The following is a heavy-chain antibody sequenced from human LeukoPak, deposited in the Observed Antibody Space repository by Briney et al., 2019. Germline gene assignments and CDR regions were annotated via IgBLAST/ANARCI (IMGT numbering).Heavy chain of an antibody. Sequence: SVKVSCKASGGTFSSYAISWVRQAPGQGLEWMGRIIPIFGTANYAQKFQGRVTITTDESTSTAYMELSSLRSEDTAVYYCARSYYDSSGCFQHWGQGTLVTVSS. D-gene: IGHD3-22*01. CDR1: GGTFSSYA. J-gene: IGHJ1*01. CDR3: ARSYYDSSGCFQH. V-gene: IGHV1-69*05. CDR2: IIPIFGTA.